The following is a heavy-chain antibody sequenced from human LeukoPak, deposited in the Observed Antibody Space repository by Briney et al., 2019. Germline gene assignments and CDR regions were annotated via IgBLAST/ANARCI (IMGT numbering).Heavy chain of an antibody. Sequence: GRSLRLSCAASGFTFSSYAMHWVRQAPGKGLEWVAVISYDGSNKYYVDSVKGRFTISRDNSKNTLYLQMNSLRAEDTAVYYCARGRPGYSFDYWGQGTLVTVSS. CDR2: ISYDGSNK. CDR1: GFTFSSYA. D-gene: IGHD3-9*01. CDR3: ARGRPGYSFDY. V-gene: IGHV3-30-3*01. J-gene: IGHJ4*02.